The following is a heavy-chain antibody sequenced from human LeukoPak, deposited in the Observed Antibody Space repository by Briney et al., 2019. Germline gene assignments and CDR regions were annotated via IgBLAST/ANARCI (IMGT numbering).Heavy chain of an antibody. D-gene: IGHD6-19*01. J-gene: IGHJ4*02. CDR1: GYNFTNYW. V-gene: IGHV5-51*01. CDR2: IYPGDSDT. Sequence: GESLKISCKGSGYNFTNYWIGWVRQVPGKGLEWLGIIYPGDSDTRYSSSFQGQVTISADKSISTAFLQWRSLRASDSALYYCARHVRPCYSSVWPSDSWGQGTLVTVSS. CDR3: ARHVRPCYSSVWPSDS.